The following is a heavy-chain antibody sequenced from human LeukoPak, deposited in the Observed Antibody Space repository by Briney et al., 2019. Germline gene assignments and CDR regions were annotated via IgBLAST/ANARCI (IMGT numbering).Heavy chain of an antibody. Sequence: SETLSLTCTVSGGSISSYYWSWIRQPPGKGLEWIGYIYSSGSTNYNPSLKSRVTISVDTSKNQFSLKLSSVTAADTAVYYCARSQGIYYDSSPVDYWGQGTLVTVSS. CDR1: GGSISSYY. V-gene: IGHV4-59*01. J-gene: IGHJ4*02. D-gene: IGHD3-22*01. CDR3: ARSQGIYYDSSPVDY. CDR2: IYSSGST.